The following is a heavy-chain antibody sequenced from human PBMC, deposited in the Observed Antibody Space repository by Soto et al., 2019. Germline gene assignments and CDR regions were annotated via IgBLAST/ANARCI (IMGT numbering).Heavy chain of an antibody. V-gene: IGHV3-23*01. CDR1: GFTFSSYG. CDR2: SSATGAGT. Sequence: VQLLESGGGLVQPGGSLRLSCAASGFTFSSYGMTWVRQAPGKGLEWVSFSSATGAGTYYADSVKGRFTISRDNSKNTLYLQMTSLRADDTAVYYCANDRRAGGNYGFYSDFRGQGALVIVSS. D-gene: IGHD1-7*01. CDR3: ANDRRAGGNYGFYSDF. J-gene: IGHJ4*02.